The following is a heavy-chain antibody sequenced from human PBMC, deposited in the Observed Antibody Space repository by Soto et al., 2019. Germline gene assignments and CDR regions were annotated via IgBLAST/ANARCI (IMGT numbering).Heavy chain of an antibody. Sequence: TLSRTCTVSGGSISSGGYYWSWIRQHPGKGLEWIGYIYYSGSTYYNPSLKSRVTISVDTSKNQFSLKLSSVTAADTAVYYCARAGGLMTTIDYWGQGTLVIVSS. CDR1: GGSISSGGYY. J-gene: IGHJ4*02. D-gene: IGHD4-4*01. CDR3: ARAGGLMTTIDY. V-gene: IGHV4-31*03. CDR2: IYYSGST.